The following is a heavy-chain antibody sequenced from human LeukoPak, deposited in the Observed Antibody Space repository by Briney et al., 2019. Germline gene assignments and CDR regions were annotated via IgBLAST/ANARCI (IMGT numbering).Heavy chain of an antibody. D-gene: IGHD1/OR15-1a*01. Sequence: ASVKVSCKASGYTFTGHFMHWVRQAPGQGLEWMGWINTNSGGTKFAQQFLGRVTMTRDTSISTAYMELSRLRSEDTAVYYCAAGTDVGYFFGYWGQGTLVTVSS. CDR2: INTNSGGT. CDR1: GYTFTGHF. CDR3: AAGTDVGYFFGY. V-gene: IGHV1-2*02. J-gene: IGHJ4*02.